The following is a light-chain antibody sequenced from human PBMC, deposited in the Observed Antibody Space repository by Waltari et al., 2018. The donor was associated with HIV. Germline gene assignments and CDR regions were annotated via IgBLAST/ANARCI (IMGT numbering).Light chain of an antibody. Sequence: EIVLTQSPATLSLSPGERATLSCRASQSVSSYLAWYQQKPGQAPRLLIYDASTRATVIPARFSGTGSGTDFTLTISSLQSEDFAVYYCLQYDNWPPWTFGQGTKVEFK. CDR3: LQYDNWPPWT. CDR1: QSVSSY. V-gene: IGKV3-11*01. J-gene: IGKJ1*01. CDR2: DAS.